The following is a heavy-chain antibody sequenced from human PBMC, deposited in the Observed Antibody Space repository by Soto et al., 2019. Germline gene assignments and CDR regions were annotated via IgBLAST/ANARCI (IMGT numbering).Heavy chain of an antibody. CDR3: AKKSLYLWWFEGNDAFDI. J-gene: IGHJ3*02. CDR1: GFPFSSYA. V-gene: IGHV3-23*01. CDR2: ISGSGGST. D-gene: IGHD2-21*01. Sequence: PGGSLRLSCAASGFPFSSYAMSWVRQAPGKGLEWVSAISGSGGSTYYADSVKGRFTISRDNSKNTLYLQMNSLRAEDTAVYYCAKKSLYLWWFEGNDAFDIWGQGTMVTVSS.